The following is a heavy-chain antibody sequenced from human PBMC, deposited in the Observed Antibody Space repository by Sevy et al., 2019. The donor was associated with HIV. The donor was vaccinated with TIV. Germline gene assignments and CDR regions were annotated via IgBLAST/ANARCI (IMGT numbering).Heavy chain of an antibody. Sequence: GGSLRLSCAASGFTFSSYGMHRVRQAPGKGLEWVAFIRYDGSNKYYADSVKGRFTISRDNSKNTLYLQMNSLRAEDTAVYYCAKDKGPERSSVFYTFDYWGQGTLVTVSS. J-gene: IGHJ4*02. CDR2: IRYDGSNK. V-gene: IGHV3-30*02. CDR3: AKDKGPERSSVFYTFDY. CDR1: GFTFSSYG. D-gene: IGHD1-1*01.